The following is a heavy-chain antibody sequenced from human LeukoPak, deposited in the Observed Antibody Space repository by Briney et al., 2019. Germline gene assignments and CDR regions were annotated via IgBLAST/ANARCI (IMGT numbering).Heavy chain of an antibody. J-gene: IGHJ4*02. CDR1: GFSFNNFA. D-gene: IGHD3-9*01. CDR3: ASCSRSAYYDILTAYYDY. CDR2: ISYDGGKE. Sequence: GGSPRLSCVASGFSFNNFAMHWVRQAPGRGLEWVAVISYDGGKEHYAESMKGRFTISRDNSNNTLYLEINSPTPEDTAIYYCASCSRSAYYDILTAYYDYWGQGTQVTVSS. V-gene: IGHV3-30-3*01.